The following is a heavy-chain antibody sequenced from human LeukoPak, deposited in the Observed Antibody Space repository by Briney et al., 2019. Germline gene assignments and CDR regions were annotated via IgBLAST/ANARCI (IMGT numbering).Heavy chain of an antibody. D-gene: IGHD4-17*01. CDR3: ARGNKVLLRSGYYYMDV. V-gene: IGHV3-66*01. Sequence: GSLRLSCAASGFTVSNNYTSWVRQAPGKGLEWVSVIYSGGSTYYADSVKGRFTISRDNSKNTLYLQMNSLRAADTAVYYCARGNKVLLRSGYYYMDVWGKGTTVTVSS. CDR2: IYSGGST. CDR1: GFTVSNNY. J-gene: IGHJ6*03.